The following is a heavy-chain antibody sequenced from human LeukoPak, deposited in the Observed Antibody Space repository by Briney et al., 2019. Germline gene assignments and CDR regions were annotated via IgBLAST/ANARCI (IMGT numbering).Heavy chain of an antibody. CDR1: GGSISSYY. J-gene: IGHJ6*02. V-gene: IGHV4-59*08. Sequence: KPSETLSLTCTVSGGSISSYYWSWIRQPPGKGLEWIGYIYYSGSTNYNPSLKSRVTISVDTSKNQFSLKLSSVTAADTAVYYCASSTYIRGLRFGELPYEYYYYGMDVWGQGTTVTVSS. CDR2: IYYSGST. D-gene: IGHD3-10*01. CDR3: ASSTYIRGLRFGELPYEYYYYGMDV.